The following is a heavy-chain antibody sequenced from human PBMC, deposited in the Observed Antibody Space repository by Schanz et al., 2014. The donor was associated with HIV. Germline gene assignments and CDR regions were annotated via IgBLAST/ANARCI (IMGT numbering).Heavy chain of an antibody. CDR1: GFNFNSYG. CDR3: AKDRNQYDSRYIGKGNYYYYYGMDV. CDR2: ISYDGTNK. Sequence: QVQLVESGGGVVQPGRSLRLSCVASGFNFNSYGIHWVRQAPGKGLEWVAVISYDGTNKKFANSVKGRFTISRDNSKNTVYLQAKSLRPEDTAVYYCAKDRNQYDSRYIGKGNYYYYYGMDVWGQGTTVTVSS. D-gene: IGHD3-22*01. V-gene: IGHV3-30*18. J-gene: IGHJ6*02.